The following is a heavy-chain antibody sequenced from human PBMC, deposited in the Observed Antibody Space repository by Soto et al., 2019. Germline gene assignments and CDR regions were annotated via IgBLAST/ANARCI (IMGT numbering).Heavy chain of an antibody. Sequence: LRLSCKASGFSFSDYAMTWVRQAPGKGLEWVSVISGSGDNTFYAASVKGRFAISRDNSKNVLYLQMNSLRTEDTAVYYCATTRVGPCSSSICFSGIFDGMDVWGQGTTVTVSS. CDR3: ATTRVGPCSSSICFSGIFDGMDV. D-gene: IGHD2-2*01. V-gene: IGHV3-23*01. CDR1: GFSFSDYA. CDR2: ISGSGDNT. J-gene: IGHJ6*02.